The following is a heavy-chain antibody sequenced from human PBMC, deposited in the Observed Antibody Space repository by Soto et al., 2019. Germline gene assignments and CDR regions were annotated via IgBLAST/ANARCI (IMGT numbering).Heavy chain of an antibody. CDR2: INHSGST. V-gene: IGHV4-34*01. Sequence: SETLSLTCAVYGGSFSGYYWSWIRQPPGKGLEWIGEINHSGSTNYNPSLKSRVTISVDTSKNQFSLKLSSVTAADTAVYYCARATPRQLRYFDWLPNYYYYGMDVWGQGTTVTVSS. J-gene: IGHJ6*02. CDR1: GGSFSGYY. D-gene: IGHD3-9*01. CDR3: ARATPRQLRYFDWLPNYYYYGMDV.